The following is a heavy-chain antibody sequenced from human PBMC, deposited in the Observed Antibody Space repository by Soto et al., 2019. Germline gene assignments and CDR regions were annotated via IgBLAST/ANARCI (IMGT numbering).Heavy chain of an antibody. V-gene: IGHV3-48*02. J-gene: IGHJ6*02. CDR3: ARTYMVRGVVGPYHYYYYGMAV. CDR1: GFTFSSYS. Sequence: EVQLVESGGGLVQPGGSLRLSCAASGFTFSSYSMNWVRQAPGKGLEWVSYISSSSSTIYYADSVKGRFTISRDNAKNSLYLQMNSLRDEDTAVYYCARTYMVRGVVGPYHYYYYGMAVWGQGTTVTVSS. CDR2: ISSSSSTI. D-gene: IGHD3-10*01.